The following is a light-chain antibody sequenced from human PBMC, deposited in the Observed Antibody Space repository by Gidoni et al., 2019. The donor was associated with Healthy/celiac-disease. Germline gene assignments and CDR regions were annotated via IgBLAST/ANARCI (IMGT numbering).Light chain of an antibody. CDR3: QQYNSYCT. CDR1: QSISSW. J-gene: IGKJ1*01. V-gene: IGKV1-5*01. CDR2: DAS. Sequence: DIQMTQSPSTLSASVGDRVTITCRASQSISSWLAWYQQNPGKAPKLLIYDASSLESGVPSRFRGSGSGTEFTLPLSSLQPDDFATYYCQQYNSYCTFGQGTKVEIK.